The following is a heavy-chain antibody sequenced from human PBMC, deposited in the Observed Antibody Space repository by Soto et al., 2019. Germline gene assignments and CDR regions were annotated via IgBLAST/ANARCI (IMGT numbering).Heavy chain of an antibody. J-gene: IGHJ4*02. CDR3: ARGGGGSYCSGGSCFSDY. Sequence: QVHLVESGGGVVQPGRSLRLSCAASGFTFSYYGMHWVRQAPGKGLEWVAITWYDGSNKYYADSVKGRFTISRDNSMNPRHMQMNSVRAEDTAVYYCARGGGGSYCSGGSCFSDYRGPGPPVTVSS. D-gene: IGHD2-15*01. V-gene: IGHV3-33*01. CDR2: TWYDGSNK. CDR1: GFTFSYYG.